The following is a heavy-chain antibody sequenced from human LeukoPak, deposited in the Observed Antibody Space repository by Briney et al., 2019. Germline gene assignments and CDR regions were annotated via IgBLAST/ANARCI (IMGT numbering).Heavy chain of an antibody. CDR3: ARSDTTLFDY. CDR1: GGSISSAGHF. J-gene: IGHJ4*02. D-gene: IGHD1-1*01. Sequence: SETLSLTCTVSGGSISSAGHFWSWIRQHPGKGLEWIGYIYYSGSAYYNPSLKSRVSISLDTSQNQFSLQLSSVTAADMAMYYCARSDTTLFDYWGQGTLVTVSS. V-gene: IGHV4-31*03. CDR2: IYYSGSA.